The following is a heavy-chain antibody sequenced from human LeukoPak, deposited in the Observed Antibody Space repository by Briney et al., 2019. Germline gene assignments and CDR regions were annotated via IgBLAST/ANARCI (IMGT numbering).Heavy chain of an antibody. D-gene: IGHD3-10*01. J-gene: IGHJ4*02. Sequence: SETLSLTCTVSGGSISNGDYYWSWIRQHPGTGLEWIGYIYYSGSTYYNPSLETRVSLSVDTSKSQFSLKVSSVTAADTAVYYSARTLPSGTSDYWGQGTLVTVSS. CDR3: ARTLPSGTSDY. V-gene: IGHV4-31*02. CDR1: GGSISNGDYY. CDR2: IYYSGST.